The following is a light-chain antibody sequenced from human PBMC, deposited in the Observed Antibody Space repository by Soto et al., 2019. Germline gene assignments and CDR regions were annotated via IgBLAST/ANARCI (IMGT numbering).Light chain of an antibody. CDR1: SGHNSYA. J-gene: IGLJ1*01. CDR2: LNSDGSH. Sequence: QSVLPQSPSASASLGASVKLTCTLSSGHNSYAIAWHQQQPEKGPRYLMKLNSDGSHSKGDGIPDRFSGSSSGAERYLTISSLQSEDEADYYCQTWGTGIHVFGTGTKLTVL. V-gene: IGLV4-69*01. CDR3: QTWGTGIHV.